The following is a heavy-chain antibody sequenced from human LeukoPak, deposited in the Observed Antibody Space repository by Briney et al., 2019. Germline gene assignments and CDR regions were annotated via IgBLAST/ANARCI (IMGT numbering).Heavy chain of an antibody. CDR1: GYIFTSYG. V-gene: IGHV1-18*04. J-gene: IGHJ3*02. D-gene: IGHD2-15*01. CDR3: ATGGYCSGGSCYYIGSNAFDI. Sequence: GASVKVSCKASGYIFTSYGISWVRQAPGQGLEWMGWISAYYGNTNYAQKLQGRVTMTTDTSTSTAYMELRSLRSDDTAVYYCATGGYCSGGSCYYIGSNAFDIWGQGTTVTVSS. CDR2: ISAYYGNT.